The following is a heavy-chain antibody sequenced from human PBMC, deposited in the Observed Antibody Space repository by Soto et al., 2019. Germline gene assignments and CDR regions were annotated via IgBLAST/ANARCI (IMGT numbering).Heavy chain of an antibody. Sequence: PSETLSLTCTVSGGSISSSSYYWGWIRQPPGKGLEWIGSIYYSGSTYYNPSLKSRVTISVDTSKNQFSLKLSSVTAADTAVYYCARHGSVDTAMYIRSYYFYGMDVWGQGTTVTVS. J-gene: IGHJ6*02. CDR2: IYYSGST. CDR1: GGSISSSSYY. V-gene: IGHV4-39*01. D-gene: IGHD5-18*01. CDR3: ARHGSVDTAMYIRSYYFYGMDV.